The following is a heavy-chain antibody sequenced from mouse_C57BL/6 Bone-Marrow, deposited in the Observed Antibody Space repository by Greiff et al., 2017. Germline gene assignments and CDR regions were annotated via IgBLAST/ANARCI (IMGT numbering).Heavy chain of an antibody. J-gene: IGHJ3*01. CDR1: GFTFSSYG. Sequence: VQLKESGGDLVKPGGSLKLSCAASGFTFSSYGMSWVRQTPDKRLEWVATISSGGSYTYYPDSVKGRFTISRDNAKNTLYLQMSSLKSEDTAMYYCARRGVWLGFAYWGQGTLVTVSA. CDR3: ARRGVWLGFAY. CDR2: ISSGGSYT. D-gene: IGHD2-10*02. V-gene: IGHV5-6*01.